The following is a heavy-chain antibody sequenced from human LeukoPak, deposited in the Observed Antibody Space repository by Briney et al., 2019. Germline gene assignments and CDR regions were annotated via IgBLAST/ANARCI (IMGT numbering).Heavy chain of an antibody. J-gene: IGHJ3*02. D-gene: IGHD5-18*01. CDR3: ARYSYGYRVDAFDT. CDR1: GGTFSSYA. Sequence: SVKVSCKASGGTFSSYAISWVRQAPGQGLEWMGRIIPIFGTANYAQKFQGRVTITTDESTSTAYMELSSLRSEDTAVYYCARYSYGYRVDAFDTWGQGTMVTVSS. V-gene: IGHV1-69*05. CDR2: IIPIFGTA.